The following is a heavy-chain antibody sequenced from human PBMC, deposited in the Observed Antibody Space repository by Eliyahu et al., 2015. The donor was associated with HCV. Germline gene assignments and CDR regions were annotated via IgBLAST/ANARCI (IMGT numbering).Heavy chain of an antibody. D-gene: IGHD1-26*01. J-gene: IGHJ3*02. CDR1: GFTFSSYS. V-gene: IGHV3-21*01. Sequence: EVQLVESGGGLVKPGGSLRLSCAASGFTFSSYSMNWVRQAPGKGLEWVSSISSSSSYIYYADSVKGRFTISRDNAKNSLYLQMNSLRAEDTAVYYCARLRRVGATIDAFDIWGQGTMVTVSS. CDR3: ARLRRVGATIDAFDI. CDR2: ISSSSSYI.